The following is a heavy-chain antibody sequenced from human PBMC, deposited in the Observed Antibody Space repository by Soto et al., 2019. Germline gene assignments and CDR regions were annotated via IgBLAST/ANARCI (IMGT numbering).Heavy chain of an antibody. CDR3: AHSNTWYVPVFDY. Sequence: QITLKESGPTLVKPTQTLTLTCTFSGFSLSTSGVSVGWIRQPPGKALEWLALISWDDDKVYSPSLKSRLTITRDTSNNQVVVTMNDMDPVDTATYYCAHSNTWYVPVFDYWGQGTLVTVSS. CDR1: GFSLSTSGVS. CDR2: ISWDDDK. J-gene: IGHJ4*02. D-gene: IGHD6-13*01. V-gene: IGHV2-5*02.